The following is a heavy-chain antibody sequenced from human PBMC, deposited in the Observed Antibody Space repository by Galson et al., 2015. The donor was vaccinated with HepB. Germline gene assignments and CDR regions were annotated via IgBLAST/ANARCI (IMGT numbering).Heavy chain of an antibody. CDR3: ARESRDIVVVPAAILGYYFYGLDV. J-gene: IGHJ6*02. V-gene: IGHV3-7*03. D-gene: IGHD2-2*02. CDR1: GFTFSSYW. Sequence: SLRLSCAASGFTFSSYWLNWVRQAPGKGLEWVANIKQDGSEKYYVDSVKGRFTISRDNAKNSLYLQMNSLRAEDTAVYYCARESRDIVVVPAAILGYYFYGLDVWGQGTTVTVSS. CDR2: IKQDGSEK.